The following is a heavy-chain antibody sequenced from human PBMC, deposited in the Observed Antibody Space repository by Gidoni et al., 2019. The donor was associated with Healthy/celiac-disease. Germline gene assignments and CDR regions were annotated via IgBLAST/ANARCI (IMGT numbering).Heavy chain of an antibody. V-gene: IGHV3-30*18. J-gene: IGHJ4*02. CDR1: GFTFSRYG. CDR3: AKDRSYYYDSSGYWYYFDY. Sequence: QVQLVESGGGVVQPGRSLRLSCAASGFTFSRYGMHWVRQAPGKGLEWVAVISYDGSNKYYADSVKGRFTISRDNSKNTLYLQMNSLRAEDTAVYYCAKDRSYYYDSSGYWYYFDYWGQGTLVTVSS. CDR2: ISYDGSNK. D-gene: IGHD3-22*01.